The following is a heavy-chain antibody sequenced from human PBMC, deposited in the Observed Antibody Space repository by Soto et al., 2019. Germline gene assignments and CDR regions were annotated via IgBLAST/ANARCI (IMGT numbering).Heavy chain of an antibody. CDR2: IWYDGSNK. D-gene: IGHD2-8*01. V-gene: IGHV3-33*01. CDR1: GFTFSSYG. J-gene: IGHJ4*02. CDR3: ARGCIGSYAWGDY. Sequence: QVQMVESGGGVVQPGRSLRLSCAASGFTFSSYGVHWVRQAPGKGLEWVAVIWYDGSNKYYADSVKGRFTISRDNSKSTLYLQMNSLRAEDTAVYYCARGCIGSYAWGDYWGQGTLVTVSS.